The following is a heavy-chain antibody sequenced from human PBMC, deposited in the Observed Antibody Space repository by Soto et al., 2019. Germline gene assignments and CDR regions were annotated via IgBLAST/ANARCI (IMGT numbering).Heavy chain of an antibody. J-gene: IGHJ6*02. CDR3: AKVVRDIVVVPAAIAVHYYYGMDV. CDR1: GFTFSSYA. CDR2: ISGSGGST. V-gene: IGHV3-23*01. Sequence: VGSLRLSCAASGFTFSSYAMSWVRQAAGKGLEWVSAISGSGGSTYYADSVKGRFTISRDNSKNTLYLQMNSLRAEDTAVYYCAKVVRDIVVVPAAIAVHYYYGMDVWGQGTTVTVSS. D-gene: IGHD2-2*02.